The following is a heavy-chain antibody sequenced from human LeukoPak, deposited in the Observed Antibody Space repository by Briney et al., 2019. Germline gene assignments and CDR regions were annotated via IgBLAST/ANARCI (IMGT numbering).Heavy chain of an antibody. D-gene: IGHD6-19*01. CDR1: GFTFSSYA. V-gene: IGHV3-7*03. Sequence: GGSLRLSCAASGFTFSSYAMSWVRQAPGKGLEWVANIHLDGSEKYYVDSVKGRFTISRDNAKNSVYLEMNSLRAEDTAVYYCARRGGWYDACFDHWGQGSLVTVSS. J-gene: IGHJ4*02. CDR3: ARRGGWYDACFDH. CDR2: IHLDGSEK.